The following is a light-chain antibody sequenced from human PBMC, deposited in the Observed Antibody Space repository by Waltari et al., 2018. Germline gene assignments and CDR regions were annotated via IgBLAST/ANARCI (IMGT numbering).Light chain of an antibody. Sequence: QSALTQPRSVSGSPGQSVTISCTGTSNDVGGYNYVSWYQQHPDKAPKLIIYDINKRPSGVPDRFSGSQSGNTASLTISGLQAEDEADYYCCSYVGSNTYWVFGGGTKLTVL. J-gene: IGLJ3*02. CDR1: SNDVGGYNY. CDR2: DIN. V-gene: IGLV2-11*01. CDR3: CSYVGSNTYWV.